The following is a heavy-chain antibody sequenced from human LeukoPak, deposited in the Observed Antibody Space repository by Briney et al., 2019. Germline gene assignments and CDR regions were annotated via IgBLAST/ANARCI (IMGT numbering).Heavy chain of an antibody. CDR2: IYYSGST. Sequence: SETLSLTCTVSGGSISSYYWSWIRQPPGKGLEWIGYIYYSGSTNYNPSLKSRVTISVDTSKNQSSLKLSSVTAADTAVYYCARDDPYCGGDCYAFDIWGQGTMVTVSS. V-gene: IGHV4-59*01. J-gene: IGHJ3*02. CDR3: ARDDPYCGGDCYAFDI. D-gene: IGHD2-21*02. CDR1: GGSISSYY.